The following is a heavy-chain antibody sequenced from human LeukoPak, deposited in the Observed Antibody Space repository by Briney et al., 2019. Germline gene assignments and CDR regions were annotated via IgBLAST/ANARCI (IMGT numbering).Heavy chain of an antibody. CDR1: GFTFSSYA. V-gene: IGHV3-9*01. Sequence: GGSLRLSCAASGFTFSSYAMHWVRQAPGKGLEWVSGISWNSDSIGYADSVKGRFTISRDNAKNSLYLQMSNLRAEDTAVYFCARGGGLEVWGQGATVTVSS. J-gene: IGHJ6*02. D-gene: IGHD3-16*01. CDR2: ISWNSDSI. CDR3: ARGGGLEV.